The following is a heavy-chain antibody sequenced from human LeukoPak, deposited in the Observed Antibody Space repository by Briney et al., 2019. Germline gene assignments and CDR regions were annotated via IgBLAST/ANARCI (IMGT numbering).Heavy chain of an antibody. V-gene: IGHV4-59*01. CDR1: GGSISSYY. J-gene: IGHJ4*02. D-gene: IGHD2-2*01. CDR2: IYYSGST. Sequence: SETLSLTCTVSGGSISSYYWSWIRQPPGKGLEWIGYIYYSGSTNYNPSLKSRVTISVDTSKNQFSLKLSSVTAADTAVYYCAGSTVPAALGVFDYWGQGTLVTVSS. CDR3: AGSTVPAALGVFDY.